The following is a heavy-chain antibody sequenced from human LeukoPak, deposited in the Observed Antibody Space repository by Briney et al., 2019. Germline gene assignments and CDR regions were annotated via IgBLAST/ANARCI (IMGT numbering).Heavy chain of an antibody. CDR1: GYTFTSYG. CDR3: ARAGLNSTMIVVATGY. J-gene: IGHJ4*02. D-gene: IGHD3-22*01. CDR2: ISAYNGST. Sequence: ASVKVSCKASGYTFTSYGISWLRQAPGQGLEWMGWISAYNGSTNYAQKLQGRVTMTTDTSTSTAYMELRSLGSDDTAVYYCARAGLNSTMIVVATGYWGQGTLVTVSS. V-gene: IGHV1-18*01.